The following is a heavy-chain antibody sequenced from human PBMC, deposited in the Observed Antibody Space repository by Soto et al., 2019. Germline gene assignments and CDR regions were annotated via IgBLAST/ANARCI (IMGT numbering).Heavy chain of an antibody. V-gene: IGHV3-48*02. D-gene: IGHD4-17*01. J-gene: IGHJ4*02. Sequence: VGSLRLSCAASGFTFSSYSMNWVRQAPGKGLEWVSYISSSSSTIYYADSVKGRFTISRDNAKNSLYLQMNSLRDEDTAVYYCAREWFSPTVTTSAFDCWGQGTLVTVSS. CDR2: ISSSSSTI. CDR1: GFTFSSYS. CDR3: AREWFSPTVTTSAFDC.